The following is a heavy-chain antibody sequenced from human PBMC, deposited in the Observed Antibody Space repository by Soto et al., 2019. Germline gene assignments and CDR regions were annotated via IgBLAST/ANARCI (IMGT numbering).Heavy chain of an antibody. D-gene: IGHD3-10*01. J-gene: IGHJ4*02. CDR2: ISGSGGST. V-gene: IGHV3-23*01. Sequence: EVQLLESGGGLVQPGGSLRLSCAASGFTFSSYAMNWVRQAPGKGLEWVSGISGSGGSTYYADSVKGRFTISRDNSKNTLYLQMNTLRAEDTAVCDCAKAENLMYYYGSGSLFDYWGQGTLVTVSS. CDR1: GFTFSSYA. CDR3: AKAENLMYYYGSGSLFDY.